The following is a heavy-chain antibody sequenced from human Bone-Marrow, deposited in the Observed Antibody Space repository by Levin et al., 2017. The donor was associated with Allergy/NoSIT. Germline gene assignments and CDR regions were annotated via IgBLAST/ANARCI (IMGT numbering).Heavy chain of an antibody. CDR2: ISGGVGST. CDR1: GFTFSSYA. Sequence: GASVKVSCAASGFTFSSYAMSWVRLAPRKGLEWVSAISGGVGSTYYADSVQGRFTISRDNSKKMLYLQMNSLRAEDTAVYYCAKDTLRYFDWSYDYWGQGTLVTVSS. V-gene: IGHV3-23*01. CDR3: AKDTLRYFDWSYDY. D-gene: IGHD3-9*01. J-gene: IGHJ4*02.